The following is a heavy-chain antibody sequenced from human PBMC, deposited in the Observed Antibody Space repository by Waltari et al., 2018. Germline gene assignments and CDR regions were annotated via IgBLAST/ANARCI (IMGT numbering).Heavy chain of an antibody. CDR2: IYYSGST. V-gene: IGHV4-59*01. Sequence: QVQLQESGPGLVKPSETLSLTCTVSGGSISSYYWSWIRQPPGKGLEWIGYIYYSGSTNYNPSLKSRVTRSVDTSKNQVSLKLSSVTAADTAVYYCARDREQLALGRIWGQGTMVTVSS. J-gene: IGHJ3*02. D-gene: IGHD6-13*01. CDR1: GGSISSYY. CDR3: ARDREQLALGRI.